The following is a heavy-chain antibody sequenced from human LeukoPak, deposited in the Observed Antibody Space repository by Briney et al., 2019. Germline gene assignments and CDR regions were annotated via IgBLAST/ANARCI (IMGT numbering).Heavy chain of an antibody. J-gene: IGHJ4*02. CDR3: TQPKLPKQSHFDY. CDR2: ISGSGGST. CDR1: GFTFSSYA. D-gene: IGHD2-15*01. Sequence: GGSLRLSCAASGFTFSSYAMHWVRQAPGKGLEWVSAISGSGGSTYYADSVKGRFTISRDNSKNTLYLQMNSLRAEDTAVYYCTQPKLPKQSHFDYWGQGTLVTVSS. V-gene: IGHV3-23*01.